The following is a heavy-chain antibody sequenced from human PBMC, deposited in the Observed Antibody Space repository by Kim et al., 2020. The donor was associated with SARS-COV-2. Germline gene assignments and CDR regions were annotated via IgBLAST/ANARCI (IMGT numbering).Heavy chain of an antibody. CDR1: GYTFTSYG. J-gene: IGHJ4*02. Sequence: ASVKVSCKASGYTFTSYGISWVRQAPGQGLEWMGWISAYNGNTNYAQKLQGRVTMTTETSTSTAYMELRSLRSDDTAVYYCARGEYYDSSGYYIDWGQGTLVTVSS. CDR3: ARGEYYDSSGYYID. V-gene: IGHV1-18*01. D-gene: IGHD3-22*01. CDR2: ISAYNGNT.